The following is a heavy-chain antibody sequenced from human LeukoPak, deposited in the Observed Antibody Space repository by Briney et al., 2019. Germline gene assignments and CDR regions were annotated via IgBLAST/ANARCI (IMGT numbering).Heavy chain of an antibody. CDR3: AKGKYYYDSSGYYLFDY. D-gene: IGHD3-22*01. CDR1: GFTFSNYA. CDR2: ISPSGGST. V-gene: IGHV3-23*01. J-gene: IGHJ4*02. Sequence: GGSLRLSCAASGFTFSNYAMSWVRQAPGKGLEWVSTISPSGGSTHYEDSMKGRFTISRDTSKNTLYLQMNSLRAEDTAVFYCAKGKYYYDSSGYYLFDYWGQGTLVTVSS.